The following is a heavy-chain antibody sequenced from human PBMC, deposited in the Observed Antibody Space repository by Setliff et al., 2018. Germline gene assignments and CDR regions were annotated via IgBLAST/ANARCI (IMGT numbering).Heavy chain of an antibody. CDR3: TTGPRDSRNYLNWFNP. CDR2: IKSSLEGATS. J-gene: IGHJ5*02. CDR1: GITFKNAW. V-gene: IGHV3-15*01. D-gene: IGHD4-4*01. Sequence: PGGSLRLSCSVSGITFKNAWMTWVRQAPGKGPEWVGRIKSSLEGATSDYGAPAKGRFTISRDDSKNMIFLHMKNLKTEDTGFYYCTTGPRDSRNYLNWFNPWGQGTLVTVSS.